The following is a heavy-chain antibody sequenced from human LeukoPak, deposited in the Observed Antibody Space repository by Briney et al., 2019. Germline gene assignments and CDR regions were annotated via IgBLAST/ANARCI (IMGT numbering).Heavy chain of an antibody. V-gene: IGHV3-15*01. J-gene: IGHJ4*02. CDR3: TTCITIFGVVIPIPDY. D-gene: IGHD3-3*01. CDR1: GFTFSNVW. CDR2: IKSKTDGGTT. Sequence: GGSLRLSCAASGFTFSNVWMSWVRQAPGKGLEWVGRIKSKTDGGTTDYAAPVKGRFTISRDDSKNTLYLQMNSLKTEDTAVYYCTTCITIFGVVIPIPDYWGQGTLVTVSS.